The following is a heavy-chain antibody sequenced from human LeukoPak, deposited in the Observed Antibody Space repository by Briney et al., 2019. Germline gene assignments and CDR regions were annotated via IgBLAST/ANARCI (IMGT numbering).Heavy chain of an antibody. Sequence: GGSLRLSCAASGFTFSSYEMNWVRQAPGKGLEWVSYISSSGSTIYYADSVKGRFTISRDNAKNSLYLQMNSLRAEDMAVYYCARGSYCSGGSCYYNWFDPWGQGTLVTVSS. J-gene: IGHJ5*02. CDR2: ISSSGSTI. CDR3: ARGSYCSGGSCYYNWFDP. D-gene: IGHD2-15*01. CDR1: GFTFSSYE. V-gene: IGHV3-48*03.